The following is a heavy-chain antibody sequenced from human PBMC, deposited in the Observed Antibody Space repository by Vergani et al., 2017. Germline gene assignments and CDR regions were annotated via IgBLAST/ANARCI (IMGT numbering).Heavy chain of an antibody. J-gene: IGHJ3*02. V-gene: IGHV1-18*04. CDR2: ISAYNGNT. CDR3: ARGSMTTTGKPDAFDI. D-gene: IGHD4-17*01. Sequence: QVQLVQSGAEVKKPGASVKVSCKASGYTFTGYYMHWVRQAPGQGLEWMGWISAYNGNTNYAQKLQGRVTMTTDTSTSTAYMELRSLRSDDTAVYYCARGSMTTTGKPDAFDIWGQGTMVTVSS. CDR1: GYTFTGYY.